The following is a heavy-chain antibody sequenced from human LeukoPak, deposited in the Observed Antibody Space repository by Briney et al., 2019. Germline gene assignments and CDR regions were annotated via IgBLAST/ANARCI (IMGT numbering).Heavy chain of an antibody. Sequence: GGSLRLSYAASGFTFSTYWMTWVRQAPGKGLEWVANIKQDGGEKNYVDSVKGRFTISRDNAKNSLYLQMNSLRAEDTAVYYCARDISAAGLLDHWGQGTLVTVSS. J-gene: IGHJ4*02. D-gene: IGHD6-13*01. CDR1: GFTFSTYW. CDR3: ARDISAAGLLDH. CDR2: IKQDGGEK. V-gene: IGHV3-7*01.